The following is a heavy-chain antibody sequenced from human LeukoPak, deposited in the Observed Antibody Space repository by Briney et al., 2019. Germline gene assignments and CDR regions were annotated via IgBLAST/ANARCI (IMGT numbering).Heavy chain of an antibody. CDR2: IIPIFGTA. CDR1: GGTSSSYA. D-gene: IGHD3-3*01. V-gene: IGHV1-69*13. J-gene: IGHJ3*02. CDR3: ARGYYDFWSGSPNTFDI. Sequence: SVKVSCKASGGTSSSYAISWVRQAPGQGLEWMGGIIPIFGTANYAQKFQGRVTITADESTSTAYMELSSLRSEDTAVYYCARGYYDFWSGSPNTFDIWGQGTMVTVSS.